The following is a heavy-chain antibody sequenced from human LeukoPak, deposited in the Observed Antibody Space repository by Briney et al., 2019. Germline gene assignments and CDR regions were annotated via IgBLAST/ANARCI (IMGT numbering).Heavy chain of an antibody. V-gene: IGHV4-59*01. J-gene: IGHJ5*02. CDR1: GGSISSYY. CDR3: ARTRHDFWSGSWFDP. D-gene: IGHD3-3*01. Sequence: PSETLSLTCTVSGGSISSYYWSWIRQPPGKGLEWIGYIYYSGSTNYNPSLKSRVTISVDTSKNQFSLKLSSVTAADTAVYYCARTRHDFWSGSWFDPWGQGTLVTVSS. CDR2: IYYSGST.